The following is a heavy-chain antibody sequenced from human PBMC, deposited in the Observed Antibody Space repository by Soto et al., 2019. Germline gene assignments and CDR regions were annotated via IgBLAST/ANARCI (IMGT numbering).Heavy chain of an antibody. J-gene: IGHJ5*02. Sequence: GESLKISCKGSGYSFTSYWIGWVRQMPGKGLEWMGIIYPGDSDTRYSPSFQGQVTISADKSISTAYLQWSSLKASDTAMYHCARLPAGIAAAGTGVWFDPWGQGALVTVSS. CDR2: IYPGDSDT. V-gene: IGHV5-51*01. D-gene: IGHD6-13*01. CDR3: ARLPAGIAAAGTGVWFDP. CDR1: GYSFTSYW.